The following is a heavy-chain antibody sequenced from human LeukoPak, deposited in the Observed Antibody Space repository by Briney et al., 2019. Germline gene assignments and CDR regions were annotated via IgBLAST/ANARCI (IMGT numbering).Heavy chain of an antibody. CDR3: ARDLFFDSSGYDY. Sequence: SSVKVSCKASGGTFSSYAISWVRQAPGQGLEWMGRIIPILGIANYAQKFQGRVTITADKSTSTAYMELSSLRSEDTAVYYCARDLFFDSSGYDYWGQGTLVTVS. D-gene: IGHD3-22*01. CDR2: IIPILGIA. V-gene: IGHV1-69*04. CDR1: GGTFSSYA. J-gene: IGHJ4*02.